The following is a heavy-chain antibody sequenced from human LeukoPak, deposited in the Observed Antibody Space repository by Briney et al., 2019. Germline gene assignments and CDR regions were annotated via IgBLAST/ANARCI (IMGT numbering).Heavy chain of an antibody. CDR1: GFTFSSYG. D-gene: IGHD3-10*01. CDR3: AKDRYYYGSGSYDPFDP. CDR2: ISYDGSNK. V-gene: IGHV3-30*18. Sequence: GGSLRLFCAASGFTFSSYGMHWVRQAPGKGLEWVAVISYDGSNKYYADSVKGRFTISRDNSKNTLYLQMNSLRAEDTAVYYCAKDRYYYGSGSYDPFDPWGQGTLVTVSS. J-gene: IGHJ5*02.